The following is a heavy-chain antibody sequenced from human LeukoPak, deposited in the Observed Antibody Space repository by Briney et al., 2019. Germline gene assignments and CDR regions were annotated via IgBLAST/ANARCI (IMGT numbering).Heavy chain of an antibody. CDR3: AREGADYGDHDNWFDP. CDR2: ISTYNGNT. Sequence: GASVKVSCKASGYTFTSYGISWVRQAPGQGLEWMGWISTYNGNTNYAQRLQGRVTMTTDTSSSTAYMELRSLRSDDTAVYYCAREGADYGDHDNWFDPWGQGTLVTVSS. V-gene: IGHV1-18*01. CDR1: GYTFTSYG. D-gene: IGHD4-17*01. J-gene: IGHJ5*02.